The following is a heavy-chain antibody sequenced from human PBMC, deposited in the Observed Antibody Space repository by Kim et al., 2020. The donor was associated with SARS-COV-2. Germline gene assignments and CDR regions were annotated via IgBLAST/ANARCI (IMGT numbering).Heavy chain of an antibody. CDR1: GGTISSYA. Sequence: SVKVSCKASGGTISSYAINWVRQAPGQGLEWMGGIIPIFGTANYAQKFQGRVTITADDADESTSTAYMELSSLRSEDTAVYYCARGGEQGYNYGYADSYYSFGMEVWGQGTTVAVSS. CDR2: IIPIFGTA. J-gene: IGHJ6*02. V-gene: IGHV1-69*13. CDR3: ARGGEQGYNYGYADSYYSFGMEV. D-gene: IGHD5-18*01.